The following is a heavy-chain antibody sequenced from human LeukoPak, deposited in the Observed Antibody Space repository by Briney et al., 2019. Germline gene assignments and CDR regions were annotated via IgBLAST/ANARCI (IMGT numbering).Heavy chain of an antibody. V-gene: IGHV5-51*01. J-gene: IGHJ4*02. CDR3: ATSAVAGDYFDY. Sequence: GESLKISCKSSGYSFTSYWIGWVRQMPGKGLEWMGIIYPGDSDTRYSPSSKGHVPSSADKSISTAYLQWSSLKASDTAMYYCATSAVAGDYFDYWGQGTLVTVSS. D-gene: IGHD6-19*01. CDR2: IYPGDSDT. CDR1: GYSFTSYW.